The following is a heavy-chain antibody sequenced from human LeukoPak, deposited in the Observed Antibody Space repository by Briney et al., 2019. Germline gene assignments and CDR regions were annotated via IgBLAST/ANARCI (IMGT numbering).Heavy chain of an antibody. D-gene: IGHD3-22*01. J-gene: IGHJ4*02. CDR2: INAGNGNT. V-gene: IGHV1-3*01. CDR1: GYTFTSYA. Sequence: ASVKVSRKASGYTFTSYAMHWVRQAPGQRLEWMGWINAGNGNTKYSQKFQGRVTMTRDTSTSTVYMELSSLRSEDTAVYYCARDDSSGYERDYWGQGTLVTVSS. CDR3: ARDDSSGYERDY.